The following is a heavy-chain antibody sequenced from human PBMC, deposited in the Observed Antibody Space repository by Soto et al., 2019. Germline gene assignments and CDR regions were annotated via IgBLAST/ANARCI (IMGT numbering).Heavy chain of an antibody. J-gene: IGHJ4*02. CDR1: GGSISSSSYY. V-gene: IGHV4-39*01. CDR2: IYYSGST. CDR3: GGSGSYYRGAFDY. Sequence: SETLSLTCTVSGGSISSSSYYWGWIRQPPGKGLEWIGSIYYSGSTYYNPSLKSRVTISVDTSKNQFSLKLSSVTAADTAVYYCGGSGSYYRGAFDYWGQGTLVTVSS. D-gene: IGHD3-10*01.